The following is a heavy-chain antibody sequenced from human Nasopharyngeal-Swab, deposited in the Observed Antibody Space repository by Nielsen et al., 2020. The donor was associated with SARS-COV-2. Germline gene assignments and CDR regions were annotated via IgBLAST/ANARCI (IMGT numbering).Heavy chain of an antibody. J-gene: IGHJ4*02. V-gene: IGHV3-30*01. CDR1: GFTFSGYA. D-gene: IGHD3-10*01. CDR3: ARDFYGSGTFYPGF. CDR2: VSYDGMKT. Sequence: SCAASGFTFSGYAMHWVRQAPGKGLEWVAVVSYDGMKTYYGDSVKGRFTIFRDNSKSTLYLQMNALTAEDTAVYYCARDFYGSGTFYPGFWGQGTLVTVS.